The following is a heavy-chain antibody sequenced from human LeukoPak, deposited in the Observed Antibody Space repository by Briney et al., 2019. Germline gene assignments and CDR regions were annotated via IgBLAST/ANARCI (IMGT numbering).Heavy chain of an antibody. CDR2: ISAYNGNT. J-gene: IGHJ6*03. CDR3: ARARQGGLYYYYDMDV. Sequence: ASVKVSCKASGYTFTSYGISWVRQAPGQGLEWMGWISAYNGNTNYAQKLQGRVTMTTDTSTSTAFMELRSLRSDDTAVYYCARARQGGLYYYYDMDVWGKGTTVTVSS. D-gene: IGHD3-16*01. V-gene: IGHV1-18*01. CDR1: GYTFTSYG.